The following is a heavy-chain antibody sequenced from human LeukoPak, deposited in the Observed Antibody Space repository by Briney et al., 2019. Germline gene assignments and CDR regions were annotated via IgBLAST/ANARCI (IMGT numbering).Heavy chain of an antibody. CDR2: MNPNSGNT. D-gene: IGHD2-2*01. V-gene: IGHV1-8*03. CDR1: GYTFTSYD. J-gene: IGHJ5*02. Sequence: ASVKVSCKASGYTFTSYDINWVRQATGQWPEWMGWMNPNSGNTGYAQKFQGRVTITRNTSISTAYMELSSLRSGDTAVYYCARAESGGCSSTSCYPWFDPWGQGTLVTVSS. CDR3: ARAESGGCSSTSCYPWFDP.